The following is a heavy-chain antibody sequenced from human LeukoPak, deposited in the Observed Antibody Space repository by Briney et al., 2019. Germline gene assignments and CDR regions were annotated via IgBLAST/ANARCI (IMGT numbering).Heavy chain of an antibody. CDR3: ASFGAGYGSGSYYYYGMDV. D-gene: IGHD3-10*01. Sequence: ASVNVSCKASGYTFTIYGISWVRQAPGQGLEWMGWISAYNGNTNYAQKLQGRVTMTTDTSTSTAYMELRSLRSDDTAVYYCASFGAGYGSGSYYYYGMDVWGQGTTVTVSS. CDR1: GYTFTIYG. J-gene: IGHJ6*02. CDR2: ISAYNGNT. V-gene: IGHV1-18*01.